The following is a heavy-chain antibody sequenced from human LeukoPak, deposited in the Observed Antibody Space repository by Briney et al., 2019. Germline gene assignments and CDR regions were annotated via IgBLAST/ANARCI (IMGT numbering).Heavy chain of an antibody. CDR1: GGTISRYA. CDR3: ARSRGSCYSCGDY. J-gene: IGHJ4*02. Sequence: SVKVSCKASGGTISRYAINWVRQAPGQGLEWMGGIIPIFGTANYAQKFQGRVTITADESTSTAYMELSSLRSEDTAVYYCARSRGSCYSCGDYWGQGTLVTVSS. V-gene: IGHV1-69*13. D-gene: IGHD2-15*01. CDR2: IIPIFGTA.